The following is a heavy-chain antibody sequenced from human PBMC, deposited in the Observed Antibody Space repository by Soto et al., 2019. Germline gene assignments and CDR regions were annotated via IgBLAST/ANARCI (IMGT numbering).Heavy chain of an antibody. CDR3: ARGEDIVATIYYFDY. V-gene: IGHV4-34*01. D-gene: IGHD5-12*01. J-gene: IGHJ4*02. Sequence: SETLSLTCGVYGGSFSGYYWSWIRQPPGKGLEWIGEINHSGSTNYYPSLKSRVTISVDTSKNQFSLKLSSVTAADTAVYYCARGEDIVATIYYFDYWGQGTLVTVSS. CDR2: INHSGST. CDR1: GGSFSGYY.